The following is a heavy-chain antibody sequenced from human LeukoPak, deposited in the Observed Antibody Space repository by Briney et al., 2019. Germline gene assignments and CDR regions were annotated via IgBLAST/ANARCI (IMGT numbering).Heavy chain of an antibody. CDR1: EFTFSTYW. CDR3: AMKAVPRPRLHDAFDF. D-gene: IGHD5-24*01. CDR2: IKQDGSEK. J-gene: IGHJ3*01. V-gene: IGHV3-7*03. Sequence: GGSLRLSCAASEFTFSTYWMSWVRQAPGKGLEWVANIKQDGSEKYYVDSVKGRFTISRDNAKNSLYLQMNSLRADDTAVYYCAMKAVPRPRLHDAFDFWGQGTVVNVSS.